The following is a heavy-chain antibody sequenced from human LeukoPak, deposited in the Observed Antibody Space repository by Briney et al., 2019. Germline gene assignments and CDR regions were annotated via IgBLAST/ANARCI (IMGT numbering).Heavy chain of an antibody. D-gene: IGHD3-10*01. Sequence: ASVKVSCKASGYTFTSYAMHWVRQAPGQRLEWMGWINAGNGNTKYSQEFQGRVTITRDASASTAYMELSSLRSEDMAVYYCAREDYYGSGLLDYWGQGTLVTVSS. J-gene: IGHJ4*02. CDR2: INAGNGNT. V-gene: IGHV1-3*03. CDR3: AREDYYGSGLLDY. CDR1: GYTFTSYA.